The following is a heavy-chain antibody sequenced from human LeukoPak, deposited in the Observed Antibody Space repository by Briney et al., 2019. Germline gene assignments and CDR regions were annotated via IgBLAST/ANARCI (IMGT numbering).Heavy chain of an antibody. Sequence: GGSLRLSCAASEFTFSNYAMNWVRQAPGKGLEWVSAISSRGDNTYYADSVKGRFTISRDNSKNTQYLQMNSLRAEDTALYYCARPTIAVASTAWIDAFDIWGQGTMVTVSS. CDR3: ARPTIAVASTAWIDAFDI. J-gene: IGHJ3*02. CDR2: ISSRGDNT. CDR1: EFTFSNYA. D-gene: IGHD6-19*01. V-gene: IGHV3-23*01.